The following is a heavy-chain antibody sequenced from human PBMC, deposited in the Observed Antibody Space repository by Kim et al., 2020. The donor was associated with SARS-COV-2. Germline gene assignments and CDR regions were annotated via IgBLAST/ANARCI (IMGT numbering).Heavy chain of an antibody. D-gene: IGHD5-12*01. V-gene: IGHV4-34*01. CDR2: INHSGST. CDR1: GGSFSGYY. J-gene: IGHJ4*02. CDR3: ARTEEMATIDFDY. Sequence: SETLSLTCAVYGGSFSGYYWSWIRQPPGKGLEWIGEINHSGSTNYNPSLKSRVTISVDTSKNQFSLKLSSVTAADTAVYYRARTEEMATIDFDYWGQGTLVTVSS.